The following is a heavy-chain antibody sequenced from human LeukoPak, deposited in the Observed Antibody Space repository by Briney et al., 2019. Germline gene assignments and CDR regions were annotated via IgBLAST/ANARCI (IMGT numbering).Heavy chain of an antibody. Sequence: ASVKVSCKASGGTFSSYAISWVRQAPGQGLEWMGGIIPIFGTANYAQRFQGRVTITADKSTSTAYMELSSLRSEDTAVYYCARVEQRKDFDYWGQGTLVTVSS. CDR2: IIPIFGTA. J-gene: IGHJ4*02. CDR1: GGTFSSYA. CDR3: ARVEQRKDFDY. D-gene: IGHD6-25*01. V-gene: IGHV1-69*06.